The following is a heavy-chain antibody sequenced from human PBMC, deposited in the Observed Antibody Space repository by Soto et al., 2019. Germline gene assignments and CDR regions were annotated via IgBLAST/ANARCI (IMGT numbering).Heavy chain of an antibody. CDR1: GDSVSTNSAT. CDR2: TYYRSKWEN. V-gene: IGHV6-1*01. D-gene: IGHD2-8*01. CDR3: ARLIGNSWLDS. Sequence: SQTLSLTCVISGDSVSTNSATCDWIRQSPSRGLEWLGRTYYRSKWENDYAVSVKGRISIIPDTTNNRLSLQLNSVSPDDTAVYYCARLIGNSWLDSWGQGTLVTVSS. J-gene: IGHJ5*01.